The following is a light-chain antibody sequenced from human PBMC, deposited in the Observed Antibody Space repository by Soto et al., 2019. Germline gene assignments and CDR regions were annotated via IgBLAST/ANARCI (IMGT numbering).Light chain of an antibody. CDR1: QSLSSSY. CDR2: GSF. V-gene: IGKV3-20*01. CDR3: QQYGTLIT. J-gene: IGKJ5*01. Sequence: EIVMTQSPATLSMSPVERATLSCWSSQSLSSSYLAWYQQKPGQAPRLLIYGSFSRATGIPDRFSGSGSGTDFTLTISRLEPEDSAVYYCQQYGTLITFGQGTRLE.